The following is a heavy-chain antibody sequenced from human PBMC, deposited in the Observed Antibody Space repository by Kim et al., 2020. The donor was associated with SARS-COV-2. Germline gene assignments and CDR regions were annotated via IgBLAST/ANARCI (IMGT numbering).Heavy chain of an antibody. V-gene: IGHV3-33*01. D-gene: IGHD3-10*01. Sequence: GGSLRLSCAASGFTFSSYGMHWVRQAPGKGLEWVAVIWYDGSNKYYADSVKGRFTISRDNSKNTLYLQMNSLRAEDTAVYYCAREAYGSGSSNGWSRWFDPWGQGTLVTVSS. CDR2: IWYDGSNK. J-gene: IGHJ5*02. CDR3: AREAYGSGSSNGWSRWFDP. CDR1: GFTFSSYG.